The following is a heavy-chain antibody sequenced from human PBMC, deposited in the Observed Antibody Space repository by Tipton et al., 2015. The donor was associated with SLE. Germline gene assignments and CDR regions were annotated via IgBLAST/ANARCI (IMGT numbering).Heavy chain of an antibody. Sequence: SLRLSCAASGFTFSSYVMSWVRQAPGKGLEWVSAIDGSSSSTDYADSVKGRFTTSRDNSQNTLFLQMNSLRAEDTAVYYCAKGSAAGRPYYFDYWGQGTLVTVSS. V-gene: IGHV3-23*01. CDR1: GFTFSSYV. D-gene: IGHD6-6*01. J-gene: IGHJ4*02. CDR2: IDGSSSST. CDR3: AKGSAAGRPYYFDY.